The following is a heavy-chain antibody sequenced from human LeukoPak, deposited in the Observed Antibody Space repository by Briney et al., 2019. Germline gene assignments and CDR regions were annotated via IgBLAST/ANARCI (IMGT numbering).Heavy chain of an antibody. CDR2: INPNSGGT. D-gene: IGHD3-22*01. CDR3: ARSNYYDSSASDY. CDR1: GYTFTGYY. J-gene: IGHJ4*02. V-gene: IGHV1-2*02. Sequence: ASVKLSCEASGYTFTGYYMHWVRQAPGQGLGWMGWINPNSGGTNYAQKFQGRVTMTRDTSISTAYMELSRLRSDDTAVYYCARSNYYDSSASDYWGQGSLVTVSS.